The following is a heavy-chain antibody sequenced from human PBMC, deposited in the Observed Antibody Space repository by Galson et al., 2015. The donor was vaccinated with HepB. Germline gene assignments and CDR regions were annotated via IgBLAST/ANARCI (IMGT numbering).Heavy chain of an antibody. J-gene: IGHJ4*02. V-gene: IGHV3-33*08. Sequence: SLRLSCAASGFTFSSYAMNWVRQAPGKGLEWVAVIRYEGSNKYYADSVKGRFTISRDNSKNTLYLQMNSLRAEDTAVYYCARYARRGLSYYFDYWGQGTLVTVSS. CDR2: IRYEGSNK. CDR1: GFTFSSYA. CDR3: ARYARRGLSYYFDY.